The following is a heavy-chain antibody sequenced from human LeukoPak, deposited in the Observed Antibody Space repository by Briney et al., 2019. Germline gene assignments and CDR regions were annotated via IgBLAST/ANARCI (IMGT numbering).Heavy chain of an antibody. CDR1: GFTFSSYA. Sequence: PGGSLRLSCAASGFTFSSYAMSWVRQAPGKGLEWVSAISGSGGSTYYADSVKGRFTISRDNSKNTLYLQMNSLRAEDTAVYYCAKVGSSGSYYGGGFDYWGQGTLVTVSS. V-gene: IGHV3-23*01. J-gene: IGHJ4*02. D-gene: IGHD1-26*01. CDR2: ISGSGGST. CDR3: AKVGSSGSYYGGGFDY.